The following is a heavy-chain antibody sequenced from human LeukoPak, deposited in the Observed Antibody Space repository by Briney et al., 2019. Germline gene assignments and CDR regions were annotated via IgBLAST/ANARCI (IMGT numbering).Heavy chain of an antibody. J-gene: IGHJ3*02. Sequence: PGGSLRLSCAASGFTVSSNYMSWVRQAPGKGLEWVSVIYSGGGTYYADSVKGRFTISRDNSKNTLYLQMNSLRAEDTAVYYCARGRNYDSSGYHDAFDIWGQGTMVTVSS. V-gene: IGHV3-66*01. CDR1: GFTVSSNY. D-gene: IGHD3-22*01. CDR3: ARGRNYDSSGYHDAFDI. CDR2: IYSGGGT.